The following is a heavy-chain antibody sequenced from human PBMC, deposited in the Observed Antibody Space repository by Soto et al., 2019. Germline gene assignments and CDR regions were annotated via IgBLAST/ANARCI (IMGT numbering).Heavy chain of an antibody. V-gene: IGHV4-38-2*01. CDR3: ARVSCTTTSCYDLNWFDP. Sequence: PSETLSLTCAVSGFSISSGFYWAWIRQPPGKGLEWIGRIYYSGNTHYNSSLKSRVSISVDTSKNQFSLQLRSVTAADTAVYFCARVSCTTTSCYDLNWFDPWGQGTLVTVSS. D-gene: IGHD2-2*01. J-gene: IGHJ5*02. CDR1: GFSISSGFY. CDR2: IYYSGNT.